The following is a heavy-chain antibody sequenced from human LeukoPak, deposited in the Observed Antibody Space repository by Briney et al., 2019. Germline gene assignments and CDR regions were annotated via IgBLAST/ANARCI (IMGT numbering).Heavy chain of an antibody. J-gene: IGHJ5*02. V-gene: IGHV3-30*04. CDR2: ISYDGSNK. CDR3: AVYSTSKGWLDP. Sequence: GGSLRLSCAASGFTFSSYAMHWVRQAPGKGLEWVAVISYDGSNKYYADSVKGRFTISRDNSKNTLYLQMNSLRAEDTAVYYCAVYSTSKGWLDPWGQGTLVTVSS. D-gene: IGHD2/OR15-2a*01. CDR1: GFTFSSYA.